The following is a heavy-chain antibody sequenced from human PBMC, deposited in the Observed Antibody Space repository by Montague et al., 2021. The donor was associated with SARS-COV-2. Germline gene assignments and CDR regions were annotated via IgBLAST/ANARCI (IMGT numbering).Heavy chain of an antibody. Sequence: SETLSLTCTVSGGSISSYPWNWIRQSPPPGMEWIGYINYSGSANYNHSPKSRVTISVDTSKNKHSLNLSSVTAADTAVYYCARRGVVVIPAVVEYYYGLDVWGQGTPVTVSS. CDR3: ARRGVVVIPAVVEYYYGLDV. D-gene: IGHD2-2*01. J-gene: IGHJ6*02. V-gene: IGHV4-59*01. CDR1: GGSISSYP. CDR2: INYSGSA.